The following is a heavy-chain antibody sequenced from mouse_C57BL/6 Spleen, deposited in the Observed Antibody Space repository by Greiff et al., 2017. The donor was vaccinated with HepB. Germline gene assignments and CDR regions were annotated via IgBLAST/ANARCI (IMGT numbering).Heavy chain of an antibody. D-gene: IGHD1-1*01. CDR3: ARWYYGSSRYYFDY. CDR1: GYTFTSYW. V-gene: IGHV1-55*01. CDR2: IYPGSGST. Sequence: QVHVKQPGAELVKPGASVKMSCKASGYTFTSYWITWVKQRPGQGLEWIGDIYPGSGSTNYNEKFKSKATLTVDKSSSTAYMQLSSLTSDDSAVYYWARWYYGSSRYYFDYWGQGTTLTVSS. J-gene: IGHJ2*01.